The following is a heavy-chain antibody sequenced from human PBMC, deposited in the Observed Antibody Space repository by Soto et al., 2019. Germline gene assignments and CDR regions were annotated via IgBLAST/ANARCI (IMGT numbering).Heavy chain of an antibody. CDR2: ITSKSTYI. CDR3: ARSGVAALDS. D-gene: IGHD2-8*01. CDR1: GFTFRDYS. V-gene: IGHV3-21*06. Sequence: FAASGFTFRDYSLNWVRQAPGKGLEWVSSITSKSTYIYYADSVKGRFTISRDNAKSSLYLQMDSLRADDTAVYFCARSGVAALDSWGQGTLVTVSS. J-gene: IGHJ5*01.